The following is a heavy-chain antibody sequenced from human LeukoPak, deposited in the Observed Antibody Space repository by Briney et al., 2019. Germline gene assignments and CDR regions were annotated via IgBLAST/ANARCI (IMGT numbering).Heavy chain of an antibody. J-gene: IGHJ4*02. CDR2: ISSNGGST. CDR1: GFTFSSYA. V-gene: IGHV3-64D*09. Sequence: GGSLRLSCSASGFTFSSYAMHWVRQAPGKGLEYVSAISSNGGSTYYADSVKGRFTISRDNSKNTLYLQMSSLRAEDTAVYYCVKEAKYSSSSDVGDYWGQGTLVTVSS. D-gene: IGHD6-6*01. CDR3: VKEAKYSSSSDVGDY.